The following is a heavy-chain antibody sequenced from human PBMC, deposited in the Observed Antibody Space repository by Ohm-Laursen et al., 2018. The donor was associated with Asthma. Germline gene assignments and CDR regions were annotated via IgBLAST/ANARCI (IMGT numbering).Heavy chain of an antibody. J-gene: IGHJ6*02. CDR2: IYYSGST. CDR3: AREGAFGVENYGMDV. V-gene: IGHV4-61*01. CDR1: GGSVSSGSYY. D-gene: IGHD3-3*01. Sequence: SETLSLTCTVSGGSVSSGSYYWSWIRQPPGKGLEWIGYIYYSGSTNYNPSLKSRVTISVDTSKNQFSLKLSSVTAADTAVYYCAREGAFGVENYGMDVWGQGTTVTVSS.